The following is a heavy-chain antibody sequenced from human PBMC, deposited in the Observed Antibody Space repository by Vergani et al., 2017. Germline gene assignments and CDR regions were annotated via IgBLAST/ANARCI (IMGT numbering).Heavy chain of an antibody. CDR3: ARAYGRYDWFDY. Sequence: VEAGGGLVQPGGSLRLSCTASGFTFQAFAFHWVRQVSGRGLEWVSGISASGAPTYYADSVKGRVTISRDNSKNTLYLQMNSLRVEDTAVYYCARAYGRYDWFDYWGQGTLVTVSS. CDR2: ISASGAPT. V-gene: IGHV3-23*04. D-gene: IGHD1-20*01. CDR1: GFTFQAFA. J-gene: IGHJ4*02.